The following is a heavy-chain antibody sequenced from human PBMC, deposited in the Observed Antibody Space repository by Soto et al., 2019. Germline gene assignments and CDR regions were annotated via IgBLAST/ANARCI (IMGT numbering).Heavy chain of an antibody. CDR3: ARGVLVGYSGFTFDY. CDR2: IYYSDSI. V-gene: IGHV4-59*01. D-gene: IGHD5-12*01. J-gene: IGHJ4*02. Sequence: SETLSLTCTVSGGSISSYYWSWIRQPPGKGLEWIGYIYYSDSINYNPSLKSRVIISDDTSKNQFFLRLSSVTAADTAVYYCARGVLVGYSGFTFDYWGQGTLVTVSS. CDR1: GGSISSYY.